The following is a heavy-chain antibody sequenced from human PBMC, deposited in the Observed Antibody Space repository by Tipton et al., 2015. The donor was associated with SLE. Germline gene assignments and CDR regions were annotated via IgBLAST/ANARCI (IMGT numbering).Heavy chain of an antibody. D-gene: IGHD6-19*01. CDR2: IIPIFGTA. CDR3: ARDGGVWQWPRYPSDAFDI. Sequence: QLVQSGAEVKKPGASVEVSCKASGYTFTSYGISWVRQAPGQGLEWMGGIIPIFGTANYAQNFQGRVTITADESTSTAYMELRSLRSDDTAVYCCARDGGVWQWPRYPSDAFDIWGQGTMVTVSS. J-gene: IGHJ3*02. CDR1: GYTFTSYG. V-gene: IGHV1-69*13.